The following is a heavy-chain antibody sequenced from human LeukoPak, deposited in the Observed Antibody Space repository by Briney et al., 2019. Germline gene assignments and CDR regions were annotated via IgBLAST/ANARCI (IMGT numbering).Heavy chain of an antibody. Sequence: KPSETLSLTCTVSGGSISSHYWSWIRQPPGKGLEWIGYIYYSGSTNYNPSLTSRVTISVDTSKNQFPLQLSSVTAADTAVYYCARRDLLTENYFDYWGQGTLVTVS. J-gene: IGHJ4*02. CDR3: ARRDLLTENYFDY. CDR1: GGSISSHY. D-gene: IGHD2-15*01. V-gene: IGHV4-59*11. CDR2: IYYSGST.